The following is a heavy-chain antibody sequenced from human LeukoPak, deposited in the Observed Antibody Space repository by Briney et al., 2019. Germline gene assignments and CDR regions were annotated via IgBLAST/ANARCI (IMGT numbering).Heavy chain of an antibody. CDR2: ISSSSDYI. Sequence: PGGSLRLSCAASGFTFSSFGINWVRQAPEKGLEWVSSISSSSDYIYYGDSVKGRFTISRDNAENSLYLQMNSLRAEDTAVYYCARGGSASPYYFDYWGQGTLVTVSS. D-gene: IGHD3-16*01. V-gene: IGHV3-21*01. CDR1: GFTFSSFG. CDR3: ARGGSASPYYFDY. J-gene: IGHJ4*02.